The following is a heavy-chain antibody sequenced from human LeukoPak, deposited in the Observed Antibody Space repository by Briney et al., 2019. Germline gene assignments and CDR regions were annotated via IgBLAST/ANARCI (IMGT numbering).Heavy chain of an antibody. CDR2: IYYSGST. CDR3: ARSVREDYDILTGSLFDL. CDR1: GGSISSSSYY. J-gene: IGHJ2*01. V-gene: IGHV4-39*01. D-gene: IGHD3-9*01. Sequence: PSETLSLTCTVSGGSISSSSYYWGWIRQPPGKGLEWIGSIYYSGSTYYNPSLKSRVTISVDTSKNQFSLKLSSVTAADTAVYYCARSVREDYDILTGSLFDLWGRGTPVTVSS.